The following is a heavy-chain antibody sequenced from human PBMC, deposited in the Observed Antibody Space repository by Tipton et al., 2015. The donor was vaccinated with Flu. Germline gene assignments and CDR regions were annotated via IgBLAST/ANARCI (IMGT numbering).Heavy chain of an antibody. V-gene: IGHV4-59*01. CDR1: DDSISYYY. Sequence: GLVKPSETLSLMCTVSDDSISYYYWSWIRQPPGKGLQWMGYIYYSGSSKYNPSLKSRLTISVDSSKSQFSLRLTSVTAADTAEYYCARARAPYYYYAMDVWGQGITVTVSS. J-gene: IGHJ6*02. CDR2: IYYSGSS. CDR3: ARARAPYYYYAMDV.